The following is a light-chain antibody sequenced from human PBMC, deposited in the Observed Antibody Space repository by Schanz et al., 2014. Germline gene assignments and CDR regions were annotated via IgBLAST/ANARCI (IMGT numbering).Light chain of an antibody. CDR1: SSDIGSYNL. J-gene: IGLJ1*01. CDR2: EGS. Sequence: QSVLTQPASVSGSPGQSITISCTGTSSDIGSYNLVSWYQQHPDKAPKLMIYEGSKRPSGVSNRFSGSKSGNTASLTISGLQAEDEADYYCSSYTSSSTLYVLGTGTKLTVL. V-gene: IGLV2-14*02. CDR3: SSYTSSSTLYV.